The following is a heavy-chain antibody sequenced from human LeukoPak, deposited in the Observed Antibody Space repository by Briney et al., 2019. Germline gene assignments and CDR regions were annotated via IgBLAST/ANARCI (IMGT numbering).Heavy chain of an antibody. D-gene: IGHD3-9*01. CDR3: ARDGHYDILTGYFDY. CDR2: IKQDGSEK. J-gene: IGHJ4*02. V-gene: IGHV3-7*01. CDR1: GFTFSSYW. Sequence: PGGSLRLSCAASGFTFSSYWMSWVRQAPGKGLEWVANIKQDGSEKYYVDSVKGRFTISRDNAKNSLYLQMNSLGAEDTAVYYCARDGHYDILTGYFDYWGQGTLVTVSS.